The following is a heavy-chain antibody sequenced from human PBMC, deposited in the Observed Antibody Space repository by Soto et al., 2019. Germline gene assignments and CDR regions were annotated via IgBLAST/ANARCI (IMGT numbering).Heavy chain of an antibody. CDR1: GFAFSSSG. CDR3: AKGEGYVDDSNYCDY. V-gene: IGHV3-30*18. Sequence: QVQLVESGGGVVQPGRSLRLSCAASGFAFSSSGMHWVRQAPGKNLEWVAVISYDGSNKYYAASVKGRFTISRDNSKNTLYLQMNSLRGEDTALYYCAKGEGYVDDSNYCDYWGQGTLVTVSS. D-gene: IGHD4-17*01. J-gene: IGHJ4*02. CDR2: ISYDGSNK.